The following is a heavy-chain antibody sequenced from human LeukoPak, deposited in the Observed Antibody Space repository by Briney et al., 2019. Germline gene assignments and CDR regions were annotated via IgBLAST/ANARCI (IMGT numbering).Heavy chain of an antibody. D-gene: IGHD1-1*01. Sequence: SETLPLTCAVSGYSISSGYYWGWIRQPPGKGLEWIGSIYHSGSTYYNPSLKSRVTISVDTSKNQFSLKLSSVTATDAAVYYCASPGKYDNSPIDYWGPGTLVTVSS. J-gene: IGHJ4*02. CDR2: IYHSGST. CDR1: GYSISSGYY. CDR3: ASPGKYDNSPIDY. V-gene: IGHV4-38-2*01.